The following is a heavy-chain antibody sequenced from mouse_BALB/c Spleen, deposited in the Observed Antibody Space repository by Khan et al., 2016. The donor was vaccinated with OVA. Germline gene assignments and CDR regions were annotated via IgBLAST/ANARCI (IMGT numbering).Heavy chain of an antibody. CDR2: ISPGSGDT. J-gene: IGHJ3*01. Sequence: VELVESGTELARPGASVNLSCKASGYTFTDFYINWVKQRSGQGLEWIGEISPGSGDTYYNEKFKGKATLTADKSSSTAYMQLNSLTSEASSFYFCARRNYFGYAFAYWGEGTLVTVSA. D-gene: IGHD1-2*01. CDR1: GYTFTDFY. V-gene: IGHV1-77*01. CDR3: ARRNYFGYAFAY.